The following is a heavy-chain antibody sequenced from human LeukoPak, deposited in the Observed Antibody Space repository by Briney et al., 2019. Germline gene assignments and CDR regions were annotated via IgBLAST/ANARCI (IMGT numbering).Heavy chain of an antibody. CDR2: INPSRGST. J-gene: IGHJ4*02. V-gene: IGHV1-46*01. Sequence: VKVSCKASGYTFTGYYMHWVRQAPGQGLEWMGMINPSRGSTNYAQKLQGRVTMTRDTSTSIVYMDLSSLRSEDTAVYYCARYEYSDNFYDYWGQGTLVTVSS. CDR3: ARYEYSDNFYDY. CDR1: GYTFTGYY. D-gene: IGHD4-11*01.